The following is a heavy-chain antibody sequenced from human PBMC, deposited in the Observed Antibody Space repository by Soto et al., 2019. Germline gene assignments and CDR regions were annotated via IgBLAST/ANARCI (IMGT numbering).Heavy chain of an antibody. V-gene: IGHV3-30*18. CDR1: GFTFSSYG. J-gene: IGHJ6*01. CDR3: AKDAYCSGGSCYYYYYGMEV. D-gene: IGHD2-15*01. Sequence: QVQLVESGGDVVQPGRSLRLSCAASGFTFSSYGMHWVRQAPGKGLEWVAVISYDGSNKYYADSVKGRFTISRDNSKNTLDLQINSQRAEDTTVYYCAKDAYCSGGSCYYYYYGMEVW. CDR2: ISYDGSNK.